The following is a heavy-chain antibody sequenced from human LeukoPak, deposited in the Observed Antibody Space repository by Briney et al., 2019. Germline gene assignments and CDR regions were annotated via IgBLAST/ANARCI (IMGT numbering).Heavy chain of an antibody. D-gene: IGHD1-1*01. CDR1: GFTFSSYW. J-gene: IGHJ6*03. Sequence: GGSLRLSCAVSGFTFSSYWMSWIRQAPGKGLEWVANIKQDGSEKYYVDSVKGRFTISRDNAKNSLYMQMNSLRAEDTAVYYCARVSGERYYYYYYMDVWGKGTTVTVSS. CDR2: IKQDGSEK. CDR3: ARVSGERYYYYYYMDV. V-gene: IGHV3-7*01.